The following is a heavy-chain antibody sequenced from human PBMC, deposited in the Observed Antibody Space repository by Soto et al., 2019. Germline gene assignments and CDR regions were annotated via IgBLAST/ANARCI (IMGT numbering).Heavy chain of an antibody. J-gene: IGHJ5*02. CDR1: GYTFNRYA. V-gene: IGHV1-3*04. D-gene: IGHD3-16*01. CDR2: IHTGDGDT. Sequence: QVQLVQSGAEVKKPGASVKLSCKTSGYTFNRYAVQWVRQAPGQTFEWLGWIHTGDGDTKYSQKSRDRLTINRDTSATTAYMALSNLRSEDTAIYYCARVPRYTSDVVQVHAVMFDDWFVPWGQGTLVTVSS. CDR3: ARVPRYTSDVVQVHAVMFDDWFVP.